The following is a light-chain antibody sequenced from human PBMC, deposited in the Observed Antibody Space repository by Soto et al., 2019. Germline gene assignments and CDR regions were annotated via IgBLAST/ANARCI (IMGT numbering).Light chain of an antibody. CDR1: QDISSW. V-gene: IGKV1-12*01. CDR2: AAS. CDR3: QQGDSFPLT. Sequence: DIQMTQSPSSVSASVGDTVTITCRASQDISSWVAWYQQKPGKAPKLLISAASSLQSGVPTRFSGSGSGTDFTIIISGLQPEDFATYFCQQGDSFPLTFGGGTKVEIK. J-gene: IGKJ4*01.